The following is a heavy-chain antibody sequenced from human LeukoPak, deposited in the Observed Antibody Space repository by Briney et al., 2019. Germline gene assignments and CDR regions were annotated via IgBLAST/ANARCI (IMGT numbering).Heavy chain of an antibody. J-gene: IGHJ6*03. V-gene: IGHV4-34*01. CDR2: INHSGST. CDR1: GGSFSGYY. CDR3: TRGSIAYYYMDV. Sequence: PSETLSLTCAVYGGSFSGYYWSGIRQPPGKGLEWIGEINHSGSTNYNPSLKSRVTISVDTSKNQFSLKLSSVTAADTAVYYCTRGSIAYYYMDVWGKGTTVTISS. D-gene: IGHD3-22*01.